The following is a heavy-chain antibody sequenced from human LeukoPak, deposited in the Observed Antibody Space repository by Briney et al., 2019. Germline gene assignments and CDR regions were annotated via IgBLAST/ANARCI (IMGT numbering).Heavy chain of an antibody. Sequence: ASVKVSCKTSGYTFTAYFVHWVRQAPGQGLGWMGWVNPKSGATIYAQKFQGRVTMTRDTSISTAYMDLSGLRSDDTAIYYCGRAPLYGSGSDYWGQGTLVTVSS. CDR3: GRAPLYGSGSDY. CDR1: GYTFTAYF. V-gene: IGHV1-2*02. CDR2: VNPKSGAT. J-gene: IGHJ4*02. D-gene: IGHD3-10*01.